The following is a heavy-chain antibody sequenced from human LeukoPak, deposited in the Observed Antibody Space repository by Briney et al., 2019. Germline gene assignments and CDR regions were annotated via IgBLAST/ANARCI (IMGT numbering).Heavy chain of an antibody. J-gene: IGHJ6*03. CDR3: ARDDREWLSFYYYYYMDV. CDR1: GFTFSDYY. CDR2: ISSSGSTI. D-gene: IGHD3-3*01. Sequence: KPGGSLRLSCAASGFTFSDYYMSWIRQAPGKGLEWVSYISSSGSTIYYADSVKGRFTISRDNAKNSLYLQMNSLRAEDTAVYYCARDDREWLSFYYYYYMDVWGKGTTVTVSS. V-gene: IGHV3-11*01.